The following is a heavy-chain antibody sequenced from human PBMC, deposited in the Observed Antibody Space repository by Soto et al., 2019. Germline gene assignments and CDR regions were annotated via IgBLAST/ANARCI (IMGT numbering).Heavy chain of an antibody. Sequence: SETLSLTCAVYGGSFSGYYWSWIRQPPGKGLEWIGEINHSGSTNYNPSLKSRVTISVDTSKNQFSLKLSSVTAADTAVYYCARQGGIGYCSGGSCYSPDNWFDPWGQGTLVTVSS. D-gene: IGHD2-15*01. J-gene: IGHJ5*02. CDR2: INHSGST. CDR3: ARQGGIGYCSGGSCYSPDNWFDP. V-gene: IGHV4-34*01. CDR1: GGSFSGYY.